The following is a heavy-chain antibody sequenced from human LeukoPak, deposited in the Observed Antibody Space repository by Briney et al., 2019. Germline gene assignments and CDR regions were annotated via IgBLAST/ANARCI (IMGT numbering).Heavy chain of an antibody. D-gene: IGHD2-8*01. V-gene: IGHV4-4*02. Sequence: LETLSLTCGVSGGSITSTNWWSWVRPPPGQGLEWIGEVSLSGLTNYNPSLSSRIIMALDTSKNHLSLHLTSVTAADTAVYYCSRENGAFSPFGYWGQGYLVTVLS. CDR2: VSLSGLT. CDR1: GGSITSTNW. J-gene: IGHJ4*02. CDR3: SRENGAFSPFGY.